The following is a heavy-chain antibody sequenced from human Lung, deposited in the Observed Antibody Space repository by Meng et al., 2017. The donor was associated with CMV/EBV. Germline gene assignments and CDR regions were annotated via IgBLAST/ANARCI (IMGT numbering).Heavy chain of an antibody. J-gene: IGHJ6*01. CDR3: AKDMIAATGVGYRYYYYAMGV. CDR2: ISWNHGNI. V-gene: IGHV3-9*01. D-gene: IGHD6-13*01. Sequence: SCVASGFTFDDYAMHWVPQAPGKGLEWVSGISWNHGNIAYADSVKGRFTISRDNRKNSLYLQMNSLRPEDTAVYYCAKDMIAATGVGYRYYYYAMGVWGQGNXV. CDR1: GFTFDDYA.